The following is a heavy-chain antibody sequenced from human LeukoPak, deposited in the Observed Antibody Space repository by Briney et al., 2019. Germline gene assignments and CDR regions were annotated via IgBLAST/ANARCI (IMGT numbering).Heavy chain of an antibody. Sequence: ASVKVSCKASGYTFTGYYMHWVRQAPGQGLEWMGWINPNSGGTNYAQKFQGRVTMTRDTSISTAYMELSRLRSDDTAVCYCARDRWTLVGGGAFDIWGQGTMVTVSS. J-gene: IGHJ3*02. CDR1: GYTFTGYY. CDR2: INPNSGGT. D-gene: IGHD1-26*01. CDR3: ARDRWTLVGGGAFDI. V-gene: IGHV1-2*02.